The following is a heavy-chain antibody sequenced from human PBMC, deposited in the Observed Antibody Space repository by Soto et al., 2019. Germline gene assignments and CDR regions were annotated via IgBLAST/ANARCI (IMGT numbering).Heavy chain of an antibody. V-gene: IGHV3-15*01. D-gene: IGHD6-19*01. CDR3: TTVDAVVLN. Sequence: EVQLAESGGGLAKPGGSLRLSCAASGSTLSNAWLSWVRKAPGGGLEGVGRIKRNIEGGTTDYAAPVKGRFAISRDDSNSILYLEMNSLRSEDTAVYYCTTVDAVVLNWGQGLLVTVSS. CDR1: GSTLSNAW. CDR2: IKRNIEGGTT. J-gene: IGHJ4*02.